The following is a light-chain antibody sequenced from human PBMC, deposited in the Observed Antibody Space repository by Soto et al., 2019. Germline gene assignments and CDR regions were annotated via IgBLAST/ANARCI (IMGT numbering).Light chain of an antibody. J-gene: IGLJ3*02. V-gene: IGLV4-69*01. CDR1: SGHINYA. CDR3: QTWGSGIV. CDR2: VNTDGSH. Sequence: QLVLTQSPSASASLGASVKLTCTLSSGHINYAIAWHQKQPEKGPWHLIKVNTDGSHSKGDGIPDRFSGSSSGAERYLTISSLQSEDEADYYCQTWGSGIVFGGGTKLTVL.